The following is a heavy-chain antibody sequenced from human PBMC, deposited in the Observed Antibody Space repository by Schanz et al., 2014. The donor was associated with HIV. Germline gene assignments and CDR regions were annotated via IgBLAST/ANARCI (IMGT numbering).Heavy chain of an antibody. Sequence: EVQLLESGGGLVQPGGSLRLSCAASGFTFSNYAMTWVRQAPGKGLEWVSSISSGYVTNYADSVKGRFTISRDNSKNAVYLQMKRLRVEDRAVYYCARDRMTANWKNAMEAWGRGTTVIVSS. CDR3: ARDRMTANWKNAMEA. V-gene: IGHV3-23*01. J-gene: IGHJ6*02. D-gene: IGHD2-21*02. CDR1: GFTFSNYA. CDR2: ISSGYVT.